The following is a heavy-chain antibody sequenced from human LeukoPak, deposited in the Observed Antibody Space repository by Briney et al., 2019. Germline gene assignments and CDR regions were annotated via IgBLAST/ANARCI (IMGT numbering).Heavy chain of an antibody. CDR1: GFTFSDYY. D-gene: IGHD3-3*01. J-gene: IGHJ4*02. CDR3: ARDDDFWSGSSPLFDY. Sequence: GGSLRLSCAPSGFTFSDYYMSWIRQAPGKGLGGVSYISSSGSTIYYADSVKGRFTISRDNAKNSLYLQMNSLRAEDTAVYYCARDDDFWSGSSPLFDYWGQGTLVTVSS. V-gene: IGHV3-11*01. CDR2: ISSSGSTI.